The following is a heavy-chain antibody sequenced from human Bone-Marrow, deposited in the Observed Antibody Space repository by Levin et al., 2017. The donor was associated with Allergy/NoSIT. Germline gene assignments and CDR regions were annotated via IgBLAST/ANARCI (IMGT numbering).Heavy chain of an antibody. CDR1: RFTFSNYW. V-gene: IGHV3-7*01. J-gene: IGHJ5*02. Sequence: GESLKISCVASRFTFSNYWMSWGRQAPGRGLEWLANIKQDGSETYYVDSVKGRFTISRDNAKNSLYLQMNSLRAEDTAVYYCARDFNFGFDPWGQGTLVTVSS. CDR2: IKQDGSET. CDR3: ARDFNFGFDP.